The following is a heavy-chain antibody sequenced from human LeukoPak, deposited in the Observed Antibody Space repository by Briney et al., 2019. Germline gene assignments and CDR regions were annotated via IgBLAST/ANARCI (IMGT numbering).Heavy chain of an antibody. CDR1: GFTFSSYA. CDR2: ISGSGGST. D-gene: IGHD6-13*01. V-gene: IGHV3-23*01. J-gene: IGHJ4*02. CDR3: AKDSSSWPYYFDY. Sequence: PGGSLRLSCAASGFTFSSYAMSWVRQAPGKGLEWVSAISGSGGSTYYADSVKGRFTISRDNSKNTLYLQMNSLRAEDTAVYSCAKDSSSWPYYFDYWGQGTLVTVSS.